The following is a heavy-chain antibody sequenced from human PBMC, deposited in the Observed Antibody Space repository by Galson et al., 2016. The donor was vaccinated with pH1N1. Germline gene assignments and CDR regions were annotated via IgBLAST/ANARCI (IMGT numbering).Heavy chain of an antibody. J-gene: IGHJ3*02. V-gene: IGHV2-70*01. Sequence: PALVKPPQTLTLTCTFSGFSLSTSGMCVSWIRQPPGKAREWLALTDWDDAKYYSTALKTRLTISKDTSKNQVVLTMNNIDPVDTATYYCAQSNRAAEAFDIWGQGTMVTVSS. CDR2: TDWDDAK. CDR1: GFSLSTSGMC. D-gene: IGHD2/OR15-2a*01. CDR3: AQSNRAAEAFDI.